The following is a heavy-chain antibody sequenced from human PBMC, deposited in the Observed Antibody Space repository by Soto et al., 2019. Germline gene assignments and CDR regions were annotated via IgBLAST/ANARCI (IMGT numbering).Heavy chain of an antibody. D-gene: IGHD2-15*01. J-gene: IGHJ4*02. CDR1: GCTFTRYN. Sequence: ASVKVSCKASGCTFTRYNVRWVRQAPGQGLEWMAIINPSGGTTYYVQKFEGRVTLTTDTSTSTVYMELSSLRSDDTAVYYCARVRGGGSEYFFDYWGQGTLVTVSS. CDR3: ARVRGGGSEYFFDY. CDR2: INPSGGTT. V-gene: IGHV1-46*01.